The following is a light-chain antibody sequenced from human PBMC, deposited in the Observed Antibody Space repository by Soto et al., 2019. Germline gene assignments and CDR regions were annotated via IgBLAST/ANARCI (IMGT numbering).Light chain of an antibody. CDR3: AAWDDDLHVWL. CDR2: SSN. V-gene: IGLV1-44*01. CDR1: DSNIGSTA. Sequence: QSVLTQPPSVSATPGQGVILSCSGGDSNIGSTAVNWYQQLPGTAPRLLIYSSNQRPSGVPDRISGSKSGTSASLAISGLQSEYEADYYCAAWDDDLHVWLFGGGTKLTVL. J-gene: IGLJ3*02.